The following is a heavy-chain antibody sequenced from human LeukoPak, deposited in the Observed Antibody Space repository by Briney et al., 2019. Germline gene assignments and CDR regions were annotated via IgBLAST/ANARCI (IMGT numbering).Heavy chain of an antibody. J-gene: IGHJ4*02. CDR2: IIPIFGTA. Sequence: SVKVSCKASGGTFSSYAISWVRQAPGQGLEWMGGIIPIFGTANYAQKFQGRVTITTDESTSTAYMELSSLRSEDTAVYYCARSIAARGYFDYWGQGTLVTVSS. D-gene: IGHD6-6*01. CDR3: ARSIAARGYFDY. V-gene: IGHV1-69*05. CDR1: GGTFSSYA.